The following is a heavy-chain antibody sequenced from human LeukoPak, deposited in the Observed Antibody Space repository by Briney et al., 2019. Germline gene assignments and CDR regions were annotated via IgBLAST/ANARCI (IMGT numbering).Heavy chain of an antibody. CDR2: ISSSSSTI. CDR3: ARGGYYDSSGYYIGYYFDY. CDR1: GFTFGSYG. V-gene: IGHV3-48*01. Sequence: GGSLRLSCAASGFTFGSYGMNWVRQAPGKGLEWVSYISSSSSTIYYADSVKGRFTISRDNAKNSLYLQMNSLRAEDTAVYYCARGGYYDSSGYYIGYYFDYWGQGTLVTVSS. J-gene: IGHJ4*02. D-gene: IGHD3-22*01.